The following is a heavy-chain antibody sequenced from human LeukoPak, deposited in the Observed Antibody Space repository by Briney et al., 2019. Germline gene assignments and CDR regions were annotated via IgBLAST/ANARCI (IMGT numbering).Heavy chain of an antibody. V-gene: IGHV4-30-2*01. Sequence: SETLSLTCTVSGGSISSGGYYWSWIRQPPGKGLEWIGYIYHSGSTYYNPSLKSRVTISVDRSKNQFSLKLSSVTAADTAVYYCARDSTAPAGYFDYWGQGTLVTVSS. CDR2: IYHSGST. J-gene: IGHJ4*02. CDR1: GGSISSGGYY. D-gene: IGHD6-25*01. CDR3: ARDSTAPAGYFDY.